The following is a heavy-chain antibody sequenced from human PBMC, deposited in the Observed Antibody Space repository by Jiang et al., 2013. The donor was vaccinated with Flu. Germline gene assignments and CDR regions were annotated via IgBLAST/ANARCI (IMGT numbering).Heavy chain of an antibody. CDR3: ARDGGYSYGGHQYNWFDP. V-gene: IGHV6-1*01. CDR2: TYYRSKWYN. CDR1: GDSVSSNSAA. D-gene: IGHD5-18*01. J-gene: IGHJ5*02. Sequence: QTLSLTCAISGDSVSSNSAAWNWIRQSPSRGLEWLGRTYYRSKWYNDYAVSVKSRIAINPDTSKNQFSLQLNSVTPEDTAVYYCARDGGYSYGGHQYNWFDPWGQGTLVTVLL.